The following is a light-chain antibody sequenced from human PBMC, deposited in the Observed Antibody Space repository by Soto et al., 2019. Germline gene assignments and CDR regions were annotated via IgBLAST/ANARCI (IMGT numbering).Light chain of an antibody. CDR1: SSDVGGYNY. CDR3: SSYTGSKSYV. CDR2: EVT. J-gene: IGLJ1*01. V-gene: IGLV2-8*01. Sequence: QSALTQPPSAAGSPGQSVTISCTGTSSDVGGYNYVSWYQHHPGKAPKLMIFEVTKRPSGVPDRFSGSKSGNTASLTVSGLQAEDEADYYCSSYTGSKSYVFGTGTKVTVL.